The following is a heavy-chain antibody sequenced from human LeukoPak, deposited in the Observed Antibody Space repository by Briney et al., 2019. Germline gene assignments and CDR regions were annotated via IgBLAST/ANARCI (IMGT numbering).Heavy chain of an antibody. J-gene: IGHJ4*02. Sequence: SETLSLTCTVSGGSISSGSYYWCWIRQPAGKGLEWIGRIYTSGSTNYNPSLKSRVTISVDTSKNQFSLKLSSVTAADTAVYYCARDRGYVWGSYSAYFDYWGQGTLVTVSS. V-gene: IGHV4-61*02. CDR2: IYTSGST. D-gene: IGHD3-16*01. CDR3: ARDRGYVWGSYSAYFDY. CDR1: GGSISSGSYY.